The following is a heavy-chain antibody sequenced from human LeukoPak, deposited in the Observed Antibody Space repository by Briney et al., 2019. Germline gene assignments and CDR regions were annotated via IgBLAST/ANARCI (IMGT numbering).Heavy chain of an antibody. CDR2: ISSSSSTI. V-gene: IGHV3-48*04. J-gene: IGHJ3*02. Sequence: PGGSLRLSCAASGFTFSSYSMNWVRQAPGKGLEWVSYISSSSSTIYYADSVKGRFTISRDNAKNSLYLQMNSLRAEDTAVYYCARQWYYYDSSGYYYDAFDIRGQGTMVTVSS. CDR3: ARQWYYYDSSGYYYDAFDI. D-gene: IGHD3-22*01. CDR1: GFTFSSYS.